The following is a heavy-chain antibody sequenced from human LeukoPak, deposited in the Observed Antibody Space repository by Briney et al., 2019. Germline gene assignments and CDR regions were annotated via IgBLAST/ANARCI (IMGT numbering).Heavy chain of an antibody. CDR3: ARRLPAAQTYYFAD. Sequence: GGSLRLSCAASGFTFNNYAMSWVRQAPGKGLEWVSVIYSGGSTYYADSVKGRFTISRDNSKNTLYLQMNSLRAEDTAVYYCARRLPAAQTYYFADWGQGTLVTVSS. CDR2: IYSGGST. V-gene: IGHV3-23*03. J-gene: IGHJ4*02. D-gene: IGHD2-2*01. CDR1: GFTFNNYA.